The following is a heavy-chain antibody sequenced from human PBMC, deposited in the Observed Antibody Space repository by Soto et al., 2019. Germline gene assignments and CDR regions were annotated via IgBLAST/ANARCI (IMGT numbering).Heavy chain of an antibody. CDR2: IYYSGST. J-gene: IGHJ6*02. Sequence: SETLPLTYTVSGDSISSGDYYWSWIRQHPGKGLEWIGYIYYSGSTSYNPSLKSRVTISVDTSKNQFSLRLSSVTAADTAVYYCARDLYLQGGMDVWGQGTTVTVSS. CDR1: GDSISSGDYY. V-gene: IGHV4-31*03. CDR3: ARDLYLQGGMDV.